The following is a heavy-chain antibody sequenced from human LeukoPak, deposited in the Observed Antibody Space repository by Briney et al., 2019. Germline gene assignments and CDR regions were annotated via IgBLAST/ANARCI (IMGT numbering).Heavy chain of an antibody. V-gene: IGHV3-23*01. CDR3: AREMATTWGAFDY. Sequence: QSGGSLRLSCEASGFTFSSYAMSWVRQAPGKGLEWVSAISGSGGSTYYADSVKGRFTISRDNSKNTLYLHMNSLRAEDTAVYYCAREMATTWGAFDYWGQGTLVTVSS. J-gene: IGHJ4*02. CDR2: ISGSGGST. D-gene: IGHD5-24*01. CDR1: GFTFSSYA.